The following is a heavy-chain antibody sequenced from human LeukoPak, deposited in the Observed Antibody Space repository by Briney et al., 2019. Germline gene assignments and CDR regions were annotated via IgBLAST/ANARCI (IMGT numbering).Heavy chain of an antibody. Sequence: SVKVSCKASGYTFTSYGISWVRQAPGQGLEWMGGIIPIFGTANYAQKFQGRVTITADESTSTAYMELSSLRSEDTAVYYCARAAYYYDSSDTIEYFQHWGQGTLVTVSS. CDR3: ARAAYYYDSSDTIEYFQH. CDR2: IIPIFGTA. J-gene: IGHJ1*01. V-gene: IGHV1-69*13. CDR1: GYTFTSYG. D-gene: IGHD3-22*01.